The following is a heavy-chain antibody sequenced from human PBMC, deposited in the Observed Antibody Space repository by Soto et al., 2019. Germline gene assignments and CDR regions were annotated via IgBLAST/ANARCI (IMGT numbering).Heavy chain of an antibody. CDR2: ISAYNGNT. CDR1: GYTFTSYG. Sequence: GASVKVSCKASGYTFTSYGISWVRQAPGQGLEWMGWISAYNGNTNYAQKLQGRVTMTTDTSTSTAYMELRSLRSDDTAVYYCARGVYYDSSVALPLAFDIWGQGTMVTVSS. CDR3: ARGVYYDSSVALPLAFDI. V-gene: IGHV1-18*01. J-gene: IGHJ3*02. D-gene: IGHD3-22*01.